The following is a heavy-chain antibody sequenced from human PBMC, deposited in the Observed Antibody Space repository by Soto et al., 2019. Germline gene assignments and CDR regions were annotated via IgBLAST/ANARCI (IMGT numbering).Heavy chain of an antibody. CDR2: ISVSGDNI. D-gene: IGHD2-8*02. CDR3: AKPVQSCGGGVCYYQFGH. J-gene: IGHJ5*02. V-gene: IGHV3-23*01. Sequence: EVQLLESGGGLVQPGGSLRVACAASGFTFTAYAMSWVRQAPGKGLEWVSAISVSGDNIQYADSVKGRFTISRDNSKNTVHLQMNSLRAEDTAVYYCAKPVQSCGGGVCYYQFGHWGQGSLVTVSS. CDR1: GFTFTAYA.